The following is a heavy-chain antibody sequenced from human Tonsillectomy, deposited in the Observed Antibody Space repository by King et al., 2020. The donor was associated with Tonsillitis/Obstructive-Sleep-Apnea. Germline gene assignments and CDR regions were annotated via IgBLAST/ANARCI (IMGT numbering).Heavy chain of an antibody. CDR3: ARGRLPGTTTPVLGY. CDR1: GGSFSGYY. Sequence: VQLQQWGAGLLKPSETLSLTCAVYGGSFSGYYWSWIRQPPGKGLEWIGEINHSGSTNYNPSLKSRVTISVDTSKNQFSLKLNSVTAADTAVYYCARGRLPGTTTPVLGYWGQGTLVTVSS. D-gene: IGHD1-7*01. CDR2: INHSGST. V-gene: IGHV4-34*01. J-gene: IGHJ4*02.